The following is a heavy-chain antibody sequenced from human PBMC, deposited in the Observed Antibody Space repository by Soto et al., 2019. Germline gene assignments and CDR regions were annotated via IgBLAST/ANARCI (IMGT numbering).Heavy chain of an antibody. CDR3: ERGGTGHMDV. J-gene: IGHJ6*03. CDR2: INHSGST. V-gene: IGHV4-34*01. Sequence: QVQLQQWGAGLLKPSETLSLTCAVYSGSFTDYYWSWIRQPPGKGLEWIGEINHSGSTNYNPSLKSGVAISVDSSKNQLSLRLDSVTAADTAVYYCERGGTGHMDVWDTGTTVTVS. CDR1: SGSFTDYY. D-gene: IGHD2-8*02.